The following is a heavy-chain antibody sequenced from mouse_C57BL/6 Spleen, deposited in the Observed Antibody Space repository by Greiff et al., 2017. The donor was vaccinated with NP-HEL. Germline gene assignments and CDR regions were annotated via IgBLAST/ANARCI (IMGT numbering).Heavy chain of an antibody. J-gene: IGHJ3*01. CDR1: GFSLTSSG. CDR3: ATQKLAY. CDR2: IWGVGST. Sequence: VQLQQSGPGLVAPSQSLSITCTVSGFSLTSSGVDWVRQSPGQGLEWLGVIWGVGSTNYNSALKSRLSISKDNSKSQVFLKMNSLQTDDTAMYYGATQKLAYWSQGTLVTVSA. V-gene: IGHV2-6*01.